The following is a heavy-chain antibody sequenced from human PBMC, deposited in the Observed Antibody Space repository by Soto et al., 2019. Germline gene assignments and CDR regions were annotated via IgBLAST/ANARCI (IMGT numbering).Heavy chain of an antibody. CDR2: ISSSSSYI. CDR1: GFTFSSYS. D-gene: IGHD6-6*01. Sequence: GGSLRLSCAASGFTFSSYSMNWVRQAPGKGLEWVSSISSSSSYIYYADSVKGRFTISRDNAKNSLYLQMNSLRAEDTAVYYCARDRQLAVGGAFDIWGQGTMVTVSS. CDR3: ARDRQLAVGGAFDI. V-gene: IGHV3-21*01. J-gene: IGHJ3*02.